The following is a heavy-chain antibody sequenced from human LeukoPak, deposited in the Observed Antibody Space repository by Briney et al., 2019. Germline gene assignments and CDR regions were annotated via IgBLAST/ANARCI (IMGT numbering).Heavy chain of an antibody. Sequence: GGSLRLSCAASGFTVNSNYMTWVRQAPGKGLEWVSVIYSGGSTYYADSVKGRFTISRDNSKNTLYLQMKSLRAEDTAVYYCAKGTRRYSSGNWFDPWGQGTLVTVSS. CDR1: GFTVNSNY. CDR3: AKGTRRYSSGNWFDP. D-gene: IGHD6-25*01. J-gene: IGHJ5*02. CDR2: IYSGGST. V-gene: IGHV3-53*01.